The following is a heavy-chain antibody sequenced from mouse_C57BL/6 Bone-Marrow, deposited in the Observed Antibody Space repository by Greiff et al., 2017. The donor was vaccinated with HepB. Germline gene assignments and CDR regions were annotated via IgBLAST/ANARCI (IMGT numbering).Heavy chain of an antibody. CDR3: ASSPSGTWFAY. CDR1: GFSLTSYG. Sequence: VKLQESGPGLVAPSQSLSITCTVSGFSLTSYGVDWVRQSPGKGLEWLGVIWGVGSTNYNSALKSRLSISKDNSKSQVFLIMNSLQTDDTAMYYCASSPSGTWFAYWGQGTLVTVSA. D-gene: IGHD3-3*01. CDR2: IWGVGST. J-gene: IGHJ3*01. V-gene: IGHV2-6*01.